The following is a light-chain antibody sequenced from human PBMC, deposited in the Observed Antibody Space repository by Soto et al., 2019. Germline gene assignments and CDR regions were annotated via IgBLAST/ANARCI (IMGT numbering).Light chain of an antibody. Sequence: DIKMTQSPSSLSATVGDRVTVTCRASQGMSNYLAWYQQKPGKVPKLLIYAASTLQSGVPSRFSGSGSGTDFTLTISSLQPEDVATYYCQKYKSAPLTFWGGTNV. J-gene: IGKJ4*01. CDR1: QGMSNY. CDR2: AAS. CDR3: QKYKSAPLT. V-gene: IGKV1-27*01.